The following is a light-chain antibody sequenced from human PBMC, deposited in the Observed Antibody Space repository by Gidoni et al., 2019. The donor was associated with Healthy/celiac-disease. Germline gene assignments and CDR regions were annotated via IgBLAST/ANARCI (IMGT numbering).Light chain of an antibody. Sequence: QAVRTRPPSVCGAPGKRVTLSCTGSRYNIGAGYDVHWYKPIQGTAPNLLRCRHRSRPSVLPGRFSGSKSGTSASLAIPVLQAADAAAYYCLSYDSSLSGSVFGGGTKLTVL. CDR3: LSYDSSLSGSV. V-gene: IGLV1-40*01. CDR1: RYNIGAGYD. CDR2: RHR. J-gene: IGLJ2*01.